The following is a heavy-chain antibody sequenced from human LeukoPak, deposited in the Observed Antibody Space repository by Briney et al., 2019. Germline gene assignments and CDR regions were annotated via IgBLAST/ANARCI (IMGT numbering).Heavy chain of an antibody. CDR2: IYTSGST. CDR1: GGSISSYY. V-gene: IGHV4-4*07. J-gene: IGHJ3*02. D-gene: IGHD6-13*01. Sequence: SETLSLTCTVSGGSISSYYWSWIRQPAGMGLEWIGRIYTSGSTNYNPSLKSRVTMSVDTSKNQFSLKLSSVTAADTAVYYCARVDGGSSWSNAFDIWGQGTMVTVSS. CDR3: ARVDGGSSWSNAFDI.